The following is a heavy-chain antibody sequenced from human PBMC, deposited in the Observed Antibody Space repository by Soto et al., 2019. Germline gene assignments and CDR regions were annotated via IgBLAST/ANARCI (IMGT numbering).Heavy chain of an antibody. CDR2: IWYDGSNK. J-gene: IGHJ6*02. CDR1: GFTFSSYG. D-gene: IGHD3-9*01. V-gene: IGHV3-33*01. Sequence: GGSLRLSCAASGFTFSSYGMHWVRQAPGKGLEWVAVIWYDGSNKYYADSVKGRFTISRDNSKNTLYLQMNSLRAEDTAVYYCARDRTRYGILTGYYTPYYYYYGMDVWGQGTTVTVSS. CDR3: ARDRTRYGILTGYYTPYYYYYGMDV.